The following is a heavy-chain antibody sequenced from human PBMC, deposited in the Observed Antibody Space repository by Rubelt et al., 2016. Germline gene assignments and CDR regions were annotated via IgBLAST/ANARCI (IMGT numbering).Heavy chain of an antibody. J-gene: IGHJ4*02. V-gene: IGHV3-30*18. D-gene: IGHD3-16*01. CDR1: GFTFSSYG. Sequence: SLRLSCAASGFTFSSYGMHWVRQAPGKGLEWVAVISYDGSNKYYADSVKGRFTISRDNSKNTLYLQMNSLRAEDTAVYYCAKDGGEHRGFSDYWGQGTLVTVSS. CDR2: ISYDGSNK. CDR3: AKDGGEHRGFSDY.